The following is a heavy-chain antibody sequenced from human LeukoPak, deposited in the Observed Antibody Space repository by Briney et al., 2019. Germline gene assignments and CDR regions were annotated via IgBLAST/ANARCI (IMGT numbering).Heavy chain of an antibody. CDR1: GFTFNSYW. V-gene: IGHV3-7*01. D-gene: IGHD3-10*01. J-gene: IGHJ4*02. CDR2: IKEDGTEK. CDR3: ARGFSGEFDY. Sequence: GGSLRLSCAASGFTFNSYWMNWVRQAPGKGLEWVASIKEDGTEKYYVDSVKGQFTISRDNAKNSLYLQMNSLRAEDTALYYCARGFSGEFDYWGQGTLVTVPS.